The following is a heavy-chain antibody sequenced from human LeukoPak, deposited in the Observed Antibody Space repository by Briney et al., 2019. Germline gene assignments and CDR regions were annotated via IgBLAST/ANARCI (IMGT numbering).Heavy chain of an antibody. CDR3: ARRYYDSSGYYYDNWFDP. Sequence: ASVKVSCKASGYTFTSYDINWVRQATGQGLEWMGWMNPNSGNTGYAQKFQGSVTMTRNTSISTAYMELSSLRSEDTAVYYCARRYYDSSGYYYDNWFDPWGQGTLVTVSS. V-gene: IGHV1-8*01. J-gene: IGHJ5*02. CDR1: GYTFTSYD. CDR2: MNPNSGNT. D-gene: IGHD3-22*01.